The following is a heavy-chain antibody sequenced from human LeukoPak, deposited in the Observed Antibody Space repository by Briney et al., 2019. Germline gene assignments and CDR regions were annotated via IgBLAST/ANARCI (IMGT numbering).Heavy chain of an antibody. CDR1: GFTVSSNY. Sequence: GGSLRLSCAASGFTVSSNYMSWVRQAPGKGLEWVSVICSGGSTYYADSVKGRLTISRDNSKNTLYLQMNSLRAEDTAVYYCARAIWGYCSGGSCYGYYFDYWGQGTLVTVSS. D-gene: IGHD2-15*01. CDR3: ARAIWGYCSGGSCYGYYFDY. V-gene: IGHV3-53*01. J-gene: IGHJ4*02. CDR2: ICSGGST.